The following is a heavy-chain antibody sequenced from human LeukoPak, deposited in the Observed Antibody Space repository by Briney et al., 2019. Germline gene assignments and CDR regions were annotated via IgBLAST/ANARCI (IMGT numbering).Heavy chain of an antibody. Sequence: SGILSLTCAVSGDSITSGNWWSWVRQPPGRGLEWIGEIFHSGSTNYNPSLKSRVSISVDTSKNQFSLKLSSVTAADTAVYYCARESNYYGSGTGWFDPWGQGTLVTVSS. V-gene: IGHV4-4*02. CDR2: IFHSGST. J-gene: IGHJ5*02. CDR1: GDSITSGNW. CDR3: ARESNYYGSGTGWFDP. D-gene: IGHD3-10*01.